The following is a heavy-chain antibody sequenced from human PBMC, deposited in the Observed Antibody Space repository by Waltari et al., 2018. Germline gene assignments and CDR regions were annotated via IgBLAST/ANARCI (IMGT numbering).Heavy chain of an antibody. V-gene: IGHV3-7*01. D-gene: IGHD6-13*01. Sequence: EVQLVESGGGLVQPGGSLRLSCAASGFTFSSYWMSWVRQAPGKGLEWVANIKQDGSEQYYVDSVKGRFTISRDNAKNSLYLQMNSLRAEDTAVYYCAREFGQQLVSPDYWGQGTLVTVSS. CDR1: GFTFSSYW. CDR3: AREFGQQLVSPDY. CDR2: IKQDGSEQ. J-gene: IGHJ4*02.